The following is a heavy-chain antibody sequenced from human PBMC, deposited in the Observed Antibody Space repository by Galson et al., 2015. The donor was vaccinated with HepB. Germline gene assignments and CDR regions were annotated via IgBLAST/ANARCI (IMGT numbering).Heavy chain of an antibody. Sequence: SLRLSCAASGFTFSSYGMHWVRQAPVKGLQWVAVISYDGSSKHYADSVKGRFTISRDNSKNTLYLQMSSLRAEDTDVYYCAKGEEGDLTFLERLNPRGSRGYYYYGLDVWGQGTTVTVSS. V-gene: IGHV3-30*18. CDR1: GFTFSSYG. D-gene: IGHD3-3*02. J-gene: IGHJ6*02. CDR3: AKGEEGDLTFLERLNPRGSRGYYYYGLDV. CDR2: ISYDGSSK.